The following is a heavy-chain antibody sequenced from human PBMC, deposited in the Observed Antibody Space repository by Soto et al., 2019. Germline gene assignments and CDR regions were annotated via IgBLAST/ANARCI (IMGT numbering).Heavy chain of an antibody. CDR1: GFTFSSYG. V-gene: IGHV3-30*18. D-gene: IGHD3-3*01. Sequence: GGSLRLSCAASGFTFSSYGMHWVRQAPGKGLEWVAVISYDGSNKYYADSVKGRFTISRDNSKNTLYLQMNSLRAEDTAVYYCAKDTHQLSITIFPDAFDIWGQGTMVTVSS. J-gene: IGHJ3*02. CDR2: ISYDGSNK. CDR3: AKDTHQLSITIFPDAFDI.